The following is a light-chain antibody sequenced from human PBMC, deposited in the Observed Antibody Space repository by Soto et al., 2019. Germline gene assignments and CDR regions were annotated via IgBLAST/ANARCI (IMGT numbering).Light chain of an antibody. Sequence: EIVLTQSPGTLSLSPGERATLSCRASQSVSTTYLAWYQQKPGQAPRLLIYGASSRATGIPDRFSGSGSRTDFSLTISRLEPEDFAVYYCQQYGSSRWTFGQGTMVEIK. J-gene: IGKJ1*01. CDR2: GAS. CDR1: QSVSTTY. CDR3: QQYGSSRWT. V-gene: IGKV3-20*01.